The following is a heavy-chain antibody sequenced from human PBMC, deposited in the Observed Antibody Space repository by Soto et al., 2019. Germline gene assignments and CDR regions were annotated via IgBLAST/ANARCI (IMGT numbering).Heavy chain of an antibody. J-gene: IGHJ6*02. V-gene: IGHV1-46*01. CDR2: LNPKGGGS. CDR1: GYRFVDYY. CDR3: ARVHCGGDCRPGEWFYYYGMDV. Sequence: QGQLVQSGAEMKTPGASVEVSCKASGYRFVDYYIHWVRQAPGQGLEWMGILNPKGGGSKYAQKFHGSTTISMATSTSTVYMDLRSLTSEDTAVYYCARVHCGGDCRPGEWFYYYGMDVWGQGTTVTVSS. D-gene: IGHD2-21*01.